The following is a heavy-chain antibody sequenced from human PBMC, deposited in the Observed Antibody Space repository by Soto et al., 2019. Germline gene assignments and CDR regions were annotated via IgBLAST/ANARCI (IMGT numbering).Heavy chain of an antibody. D-gene: IGHD6-19*01. CDR2: INHSGST. Sequence: QVQLQQWGAGLLKPSETLSLTCAVYGGSFSGYYWSWIRQPPGKGLEWIGEINHSGSTNYNPSLKGEATIPEDTPKPRSPLTRGSVPAGDAGVYSGGRGLGGAGNDYWGRGPLVTASS. V-gene: IGHV4-34*01. CDR3: GRGLGGAGNDY. CDR1: GGSFSGYY. J-gene: IGHJ4*02.